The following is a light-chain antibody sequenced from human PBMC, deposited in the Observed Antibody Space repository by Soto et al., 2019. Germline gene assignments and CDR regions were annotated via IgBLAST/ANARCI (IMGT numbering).Light chain of an antibody. CDR2: EVN. CDR1: SSDVGSYNL. V-gene: IGLV2-23*02. J-gene: IGLJ3*02. Sequence: QSVLTQPASVSGAPGQSITISCTGTSSDVGSYNLVSWYQQYPGKAPKLIIYEVNKGPSGVSNRFSGSKSGNTASLTISGLQAEDEADYYCCSYAGNSYVVFGGGTKLTVL. CDR3: CSYAGNSYVV.